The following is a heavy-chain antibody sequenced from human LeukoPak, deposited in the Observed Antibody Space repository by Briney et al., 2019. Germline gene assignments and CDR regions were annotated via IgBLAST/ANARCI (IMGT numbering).Heavy chain of an antibody. CDR1: GFTFNSYW. CDR2: INTDGSST. CDR3: VVWGEDSSGHRFDH. D-gene: IGHD3-22*01. V-gene: IGHV3-74*01. Sequence: PGGSLRLSCAAPGFTFNSYWMHWVRQAPGKGLLWVSRINTDGSSTHYADSVKGRLTISRDNAKNMLYLQMNGLRAEDTAVYYCVVWGEDSSGHRFDHWGQGTLVTVSS. J-gene: IGHJ4*02.